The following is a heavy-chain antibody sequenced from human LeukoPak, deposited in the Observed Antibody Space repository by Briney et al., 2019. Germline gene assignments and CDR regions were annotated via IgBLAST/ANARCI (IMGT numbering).Heavy chain of an antibody. CDR1: GLTFYDYG. Sequence: GGPLTLSCAASGLTFYDYGMTWVRQAPGKGLEWVSAINWNGGSTGYADSGKGRFTISRDNAKISLYLEMNSLRAEDTALYYCARRVYCYDTSPTLMGMGFGYWGQGTLVTVSS. V-gene: IGHV3-20*04. J-gene: IGHJ4*02. D-gene: IGHD3-22*01. CDR3: ARRVYCYDTSPTLMGMGFGY. CDR2: INWNGGST.